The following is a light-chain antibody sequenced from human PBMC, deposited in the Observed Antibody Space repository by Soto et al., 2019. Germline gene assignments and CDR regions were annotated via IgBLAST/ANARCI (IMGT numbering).Light chain of an antibody. CDR3: QQYGNSPLT. J-gene: IGKJ1*01. CDR1: QSVSNNY. CDR2: GAS. V-gene: IGKV3-20*01. Sequence: EIVLTQSPGTLSLSPGERATLSCRASQSVSNNYLAWHQQKPGQAPRLLFYGASSRATGIPDRFSGGGSGTDFILTISRLEPEDFAVYYCQQYGNSPLTFGQGTEVEI.